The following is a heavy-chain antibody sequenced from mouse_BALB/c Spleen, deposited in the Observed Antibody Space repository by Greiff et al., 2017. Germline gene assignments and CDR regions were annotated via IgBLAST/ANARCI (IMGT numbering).Heavy chain of an antibody. D-gene: IGHD1-2*01. CDR2: ISTYYGDA. V-gene: IGHV1S137*01. CDR3: ARGTTATFAMDY. CDR1: GYTFTDYA. J-gene: IGHJ4*01. Sequence: QVQLQQSGAELVRPGVSVKISCKGSGYTFTDYAMHWVKQSHAKSLEWIGVISTYYGDASYNQKFKGKATMTVDKSSSTAYMELARLTSEDSAIYYCARGTTATFAMDYWGQGTSVTVSS.